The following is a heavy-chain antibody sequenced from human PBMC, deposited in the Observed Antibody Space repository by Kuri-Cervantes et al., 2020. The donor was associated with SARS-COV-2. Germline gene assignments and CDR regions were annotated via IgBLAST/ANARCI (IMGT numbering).Heavy chain of an antibody. J-gene: IGHJ4*02. CDR2: ISYDGSNK. V-gene: IGHV3-30*04. CDR3: AKTPLPTVTTGVFDY. CDR1: GFTFSSYA. D-gene: IGHD4-17*01. Sequence: GESLKISCAASGFTFSSYAMHWVRQAPGKGLEWVAVISYDGSNKYYADSVKGRFTISRDDSKNTAYLQMNSLKTEDTAVYYCAKTPLPTVTTGVFDYWGQGTLVTVSS.